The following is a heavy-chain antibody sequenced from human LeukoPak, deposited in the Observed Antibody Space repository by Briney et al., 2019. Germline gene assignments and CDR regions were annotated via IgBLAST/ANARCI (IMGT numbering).Heavy chain of an antibody. V-gene: IGHV4-4*09. J-gene: IGHJ5*02. Sequence: SETLSLTCTVSGGSISSYYWSWIRQPPGKGLEWIGYIYTSGSTNYSPSLKSRVTISVDTSKNQFSLKLSSVTAADTAVYYCARQRGYSSSWYPSNWFDPWGQGTLVTVSS. CDR3: ARQRGYSSSWYPSNWFDP. D-gene: IGHD6-13*01. CDR2: IYTSGST. CDR1: GGSISSYY.